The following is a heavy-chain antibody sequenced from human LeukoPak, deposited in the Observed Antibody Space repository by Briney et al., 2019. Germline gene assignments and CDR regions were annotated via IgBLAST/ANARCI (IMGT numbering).Heavy chain of an antibody. Sequence: ASVKVSCKASGYTFTIYGMSWVRQAPGQRLEWMGGISGFIGATNYAQKFQGRLSMTIDTSTNTTYMDLRTVPSDDTAIYYCARALPGAATAHNWFDPWGQGTLVTVSS. D-gene: IGHD1-26*01. CDR3: ARALPGAATAHNWFDP. V-gene: IGHV1-18*01. J-gene: IGHJ5*02. CDR1: GYTFTIYG. CDR2: ISGFIGAT.